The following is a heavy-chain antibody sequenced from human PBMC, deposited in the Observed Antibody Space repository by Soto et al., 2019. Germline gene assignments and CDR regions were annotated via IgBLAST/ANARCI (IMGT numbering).Heavy chain of an antibody. CDR3: ATTATTLLDY. V-gene: IGHV3-43*01. D-gene: IGHD4-17*01. CDR1: GFNFDDYS. J-gene: IGHJ4*02. Sequence: EVQLVESGGAVVQPGGSLRLSCATSGFNFDDYSMYWVRQAPGKGLEWVSLITWDGGRTSYADSVKGRFTISRDNSKNSLSLQMNTLTTEDTAFYYCATTATTLLDYWGQGTLVTVSS. CDR2: ITWDGGRT.